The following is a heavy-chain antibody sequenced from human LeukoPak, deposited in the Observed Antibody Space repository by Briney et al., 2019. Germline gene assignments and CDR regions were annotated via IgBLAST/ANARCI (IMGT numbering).Heavy chain of an antibody. J-gene: IGHJ4*02. CDR3: ARDLHGGYSSDY. CDR1: GFTFNNFG. V-gene: IGHV3-30*02. D-gene: IGHD4-23*01. Sequence: GGSLRLSCAASGFTFNNFGMHWVRQAPGRGLEWVAFMGYEGIHKYYADSVKGRFTISKDNSKATLYLQLNSLRPEDTDVYYCARDLHGGYSSDYWGQGTLVTVSS. CDR2: MGYEGIHK.